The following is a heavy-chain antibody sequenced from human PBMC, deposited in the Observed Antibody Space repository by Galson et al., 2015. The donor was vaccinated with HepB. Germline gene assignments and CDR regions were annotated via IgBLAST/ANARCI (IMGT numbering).Heavy chain of an antibody. CDR3: ARGRGRSGYDY. J-gene: IGHJ4*02. V-gene: IGHV3-7*01. CDR1: GFTFSSYW. Sequence: SLRLSCAASGFTFSSYWMTWVRQAPGKGLEWVANIKQDGSDKFYVDSVKGRFAISRDNAKNSLYLQMNSLRGEDTAVYYCARGRGRSGYDYWGQGTLVTVSS. D-gene: IGHD3-22*01. CDR2: IKQDGSDK.